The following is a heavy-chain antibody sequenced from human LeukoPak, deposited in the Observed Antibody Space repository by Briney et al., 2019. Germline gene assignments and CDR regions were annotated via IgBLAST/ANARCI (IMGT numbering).Heavy chain of an antibody. D-gene: IGHD3-10*01. CDR3: VSSSGSYLSGDY. J-gene: IGHJ4*02. CDR1: GFSFSSYW. V-gene: IGHV3-7*01. CDR2: INQDGSEK. Sequence: GGSLRLSCAASGFSFSSYWMSWVRQAPGKGLEWVANINQDGSEKYYVDSVKGRFTISRDNAKNSLYLQMNSLRAEDTALYYCVSSSGSYLSGDYWGQGTLVTVSS.